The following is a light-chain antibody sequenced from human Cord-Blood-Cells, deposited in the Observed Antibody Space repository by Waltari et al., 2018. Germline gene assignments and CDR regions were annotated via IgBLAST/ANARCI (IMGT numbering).Light chain of an antibody. V-gene: IGKV1-5*03. CDR1: QSISSW. CDR2: KAS. J-gene: IGKJ1*01. Sequence: DIQMTQSPSTVSASVGDRVTITCRASQSISSWLAWYQQKPGKAPKLLIYKASSSESGVPSKFNGSRSGTEFTLTISSLQPDDFATYYCQQYNSYSRTFGQGTKVEIK. CDR3: QQYNSYSRT.